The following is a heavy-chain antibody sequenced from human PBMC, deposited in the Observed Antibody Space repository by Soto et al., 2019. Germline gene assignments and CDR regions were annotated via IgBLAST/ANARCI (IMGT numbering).Heavy chain of an antibody. CDR1: GLTVSRTQ. J-gene: IGHJ4*02. D-gene: IGHD6-6*01. Sequence: EVQLVETGGGLIQPGGSLRLSCAASGLTVSRTQMAWVRQVPGKGLQWVSVIYSAGSTYYANAVKGRFTISRDISENKIYLDLSRVTGADTAIYYCARAREPEYSSSIFFDYWGRGILVTVSS. CDR3: ARAREPEYSSSIFFDY. CDR2: IYSAGST. V-gene: IGHV3-53*02.